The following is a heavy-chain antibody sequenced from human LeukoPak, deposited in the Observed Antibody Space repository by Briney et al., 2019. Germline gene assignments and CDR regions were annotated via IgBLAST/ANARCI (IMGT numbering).Heavy chain of an antibody. J-gene: IGHJ4*02. CDR1: GFTFSSYW. V-gene: IGHV3-7*01. D-gene: IGHD3-10*01. CDR3: ARGDGSDYYGSGSYGFDY. Sequence: GGSLRLSCAASGFTFSSYWMSWVRHAPGKGLEWVANIKQDGSEKYYVDSVKGRFTISRDNAKNSMYLQMNSLRAGDTAVYYCARGDGSDYYGSGSYGFDYWGQGTLVTVSS. CDR2: IKQDGSEK.